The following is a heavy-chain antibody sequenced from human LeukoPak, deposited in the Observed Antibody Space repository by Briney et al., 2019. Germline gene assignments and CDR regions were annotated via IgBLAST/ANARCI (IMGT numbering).Heavy chain of an antibody. J-gene: IGHJ5*02. CDR3: ARAWGEWLVPNWFDP. V-gene: IGHV4-30-4*08. CDR2: IYYSGST. CDR1: GGSISSGDYY. D-gene: IGHD6-19*01. Sequence: SQTLSLTCTVSGGSISSGDYYWSWIRQPPGKGLEWIRYIYYSGSTYYNPSLKSRVTISVDTSKNQFSLKLSSVTAADTAVYYCARAWGEWLVPNWFDPWGQGTLVTVSS.